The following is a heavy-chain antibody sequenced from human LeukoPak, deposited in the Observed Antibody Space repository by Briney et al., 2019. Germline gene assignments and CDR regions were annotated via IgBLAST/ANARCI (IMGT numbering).Heavy chain of an antibody. CDR3: AKDHLLLWFGELSYYFDY. Sequence: GGSLRLSCAASGFTFSNSAMHWVRQAPGKGLEWVALISYHVSDKYYADSVKGRFTISRDNSKNTLYLQMNSLRAEDTAVYYCAKDHLLLWFGELSYYFDYWGQGTLVTVSS. CDR2: ISYHVSDK. D-gene: IGHD3-10*01. CDR1: GFTFSNSA. J-gene: IGHJ4*02. V-gene: IGHV3-30-3*01.